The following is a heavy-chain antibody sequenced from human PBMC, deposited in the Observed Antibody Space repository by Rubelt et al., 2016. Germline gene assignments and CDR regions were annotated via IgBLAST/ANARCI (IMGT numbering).Heavy chain of an antibody. J-gene: IGHJ3*02. CDR1: GGSISSYY. CDR3: ASSKGPAAGMGAFDI. CDR2: IYYSGST. D-gene: IGHD6-13*01. Sequence: QVQLQESGPGLVKPSETLSLTCTVSGGSISSYYWSWIRQPPGKGLEWIGYIYYSGSTNYNPSLKSRVTISVDTSKNQFSLKLSSVTAADTAVYYCASSKGPAAGMGAFDIWGQGTMVTVSS. V-gene: IGHV4-59*01.